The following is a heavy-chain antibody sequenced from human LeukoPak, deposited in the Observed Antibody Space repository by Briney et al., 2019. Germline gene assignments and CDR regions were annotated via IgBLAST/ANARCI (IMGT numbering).Heavy chain of an antibody. J-gene: IGHJ6*02. CDR3: AREGTAAAAPGGYYGMDV. CDR2: ISSSSSTI. Sequence: GVSLRLSCAASGFTFSGYSMNWVRQAPGKGLEWVSYISSSSSTIYYADSVKGRFTISRDNAKNSLYLQMNSLRAEDTAVYYCAREGTAAAAPGGYYGMDVWGQGTTVTVSS. V-gene: IGHV3-48*01. CDR1: GFTFSGYS. D-gene: IGHD6-13*01.